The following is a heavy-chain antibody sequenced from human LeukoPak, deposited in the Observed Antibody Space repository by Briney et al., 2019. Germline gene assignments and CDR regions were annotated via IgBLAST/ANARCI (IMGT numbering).Heavy chain of an antibody. D-gene: IGHD4-17*01. CDR1: GGSISSYY. V-gene: IGHV4-59*01. Sequence: SETLSLTCTVSGGSISSYYWSWIRQPPGKGLEWIGYIYYSGSTNYNPSLKSRVTISVDTSKNQFSLKLSAVTAADTAVYYCARGAYGDYAYWGQGTLVTVSS. CDR2: IYYSGST. CDR3: ARGAYGDYAY. J-gene: IGHJ4*02.